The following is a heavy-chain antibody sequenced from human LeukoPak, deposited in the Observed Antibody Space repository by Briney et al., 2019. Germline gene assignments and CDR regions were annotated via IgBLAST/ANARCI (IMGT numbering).Heavy chain of an antibody. Sequence: PSETLSLTCAVYGGSFSGYYWSWIRQPPGKGLEWIGEINHSGSTNYNPSLKSRVTISVDTSKNQFSLKLSSVTAADTAVYYCARERRYGRRFDPWGQGTLVTVSS. J-gene: IGHJ5*02. D-gene: IGHD2-15*01. V-gene: IGHV4-34*01. CDR1: GGSFSGYY. CDR2: INHSGST. CDR3: ARERRYGRRFDP.